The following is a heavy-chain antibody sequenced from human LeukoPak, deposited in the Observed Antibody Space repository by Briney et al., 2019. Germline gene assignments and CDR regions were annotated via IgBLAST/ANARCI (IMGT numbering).Heavy chain of an antibody. CDR1: GFTFSSYG. D-gene: IGHD2-2*01. CDR2: IRNDGSTK. V-gene: IGHV3-30*02. J-gene: IGHJ4*02. CDR3: ASSRVPAASDPPFDY. Sequence: GGSLRLSCAAPGFTFSSYGMHWVRQAPGKGLEWVAFIRNDGSTKYYADSVKGRFTISRDNSKNTLYLQMNSLRAEDTAIYYCASSRVPAASDPPFDYWGQGTLVTVSS.